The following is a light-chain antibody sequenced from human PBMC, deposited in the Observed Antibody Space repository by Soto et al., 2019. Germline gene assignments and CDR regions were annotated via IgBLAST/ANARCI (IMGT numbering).Light chain of an antibody. J-gene: IGKJ4*01. Sequence: EIVMTQSPATLSVSPGETATLSCRASQSVSYNLAWYQQKPGQGPRLVIYGAFSRATGIPARFSGSGSGTEFTLTLSSLQSEDFAVYYCQQYKNWSPLIFGGGTKVEIK. CDR1: QSVSYN. CDR3: QQYKNWSPLI. V-gene: IGKV3-15*01. CDR2: GAF.